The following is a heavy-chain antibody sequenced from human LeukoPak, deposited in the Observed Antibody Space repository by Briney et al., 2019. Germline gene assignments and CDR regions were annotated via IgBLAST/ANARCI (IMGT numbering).Heavy chain of an antibody. CDR1: GFTFSSYA. CDR2: ISDSGGST. J-gene: IGHJ4*02. V-gene: IGHV3-23*01. Sequence: GGSLRLSCAAYGFTFSSYAMSWVRQAPGKGLEWVSSISDSGGSTYYADSVKGRFTISRDNSKNTLYLQMNSLRAEDTAVYYCAKSMVLGYLGTLFDYWGQGTLVTVSS. CDR3: AKSMVLGYLGTLFDY. D-gene: IGHD2-15*01.